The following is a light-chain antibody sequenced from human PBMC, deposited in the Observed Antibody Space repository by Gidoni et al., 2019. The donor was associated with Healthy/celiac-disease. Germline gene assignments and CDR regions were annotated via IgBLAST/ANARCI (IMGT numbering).Light chain of an antibody. CDR3: SSYISSGAGV. CDR2: DVS. J-gene: IGLJ2*01. V-gene: IGLV2-14*03. CDR1: SSDIGGYNY. Sequence: QSALTQPASVSGSPGQSITIACTGSSSDIGGYNYVSWYQQHPGKAPKLMIYDVSNRPSGVSLRFSGSKSGNTASLTISGLQAEEEADYYCSSYISSGAGVFGGGTKLTVL.